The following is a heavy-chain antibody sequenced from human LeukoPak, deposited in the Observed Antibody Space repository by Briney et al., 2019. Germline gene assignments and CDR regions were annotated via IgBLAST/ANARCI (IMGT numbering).Heavy chain of an antibody. D-gene: IGHD6-13*01. J-gene: IGHJ6*03. Sequence: PSETLSLTCTVSGSSISSYYWSWIRQPAGKGLEWIGRIYTSGSTNYNPSLKSRVTMSVDTSKNQFSLKLSSVTAADTAVYYCARENLAAAGTRGGYYYYYYMDVWGKGTTVTVSS. CDR1: GSSISSYY. CDR2: IYTSGST. CDR3: ARENLAAAGTRGGYYYYYYMDV. V-gene: IGHV4-4*07.